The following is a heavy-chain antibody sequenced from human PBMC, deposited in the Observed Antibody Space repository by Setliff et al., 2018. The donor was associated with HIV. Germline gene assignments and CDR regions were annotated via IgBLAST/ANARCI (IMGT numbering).Heavy chain of an antibody. Sequence: ASVKVSCKASGYTFTGYYMHWVRQAPGQGLEWMGWINANSGGTYYEQKFQGRVTMTRDTSISTAYMELSGLTSDDTAVYYCARDRSALWEYDYWGQGTLVTVSS. CDR3: ARDRSALWEYDY. V-gene: IGHV1-2*02. D-gene: IGHD3-3*01. CDR2: INANSGGT. CDR1: GYTFTGYY. J-gene: IGHJ4*02.